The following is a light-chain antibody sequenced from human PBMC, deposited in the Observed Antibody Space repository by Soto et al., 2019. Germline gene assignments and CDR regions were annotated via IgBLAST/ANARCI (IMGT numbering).Light chain of an antibody. CDR2: DVS. CDR1: SSDVGGFDY. CDR3: SSHTSSGTYV. V-gene: IGLV2-14*03. Sequence: QSALTQPASVSGSPGQSVSISCTGTSSDVGGFDYVSWYQQHPGKFPRLMIYDVSSRPSGVSARFSGSKSGNTASLTISGLQADDEADYYCSSHTSSGTYVFGTATKLTVL. J-gene: IGLJ1*01.